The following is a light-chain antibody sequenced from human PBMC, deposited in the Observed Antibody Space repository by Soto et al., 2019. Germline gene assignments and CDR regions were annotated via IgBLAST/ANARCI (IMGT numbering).Light chain of an antibody. CDR2: DAS. J-gene: IGKJ4*01. CDR1: QSISSY. Sequence: EVVLTQSPDTLSLPAGESATLXXRSRQSISSYLSWYQQKPGQAPRLXXYDASSRATGSPARFSGSGSGTEFTLTISSLQSEDFAVYYCQQYNNWPTLTFGGGTKVDIK. V-gene: IGKV3D-15*01. CDR3: QQYNNWPTLT.